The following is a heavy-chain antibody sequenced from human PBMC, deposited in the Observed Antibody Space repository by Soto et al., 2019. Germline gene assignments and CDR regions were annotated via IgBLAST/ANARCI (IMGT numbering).Heavy chain of an antibody. CDR3: TKGYYYDTCGYFDS. D-gene: IGHD3-22*01. Sequence: GGSLILSCGASGFTFSSYSMGWVHQAPGKGLELVSTISAGGGRTYYADSVKGRFTISRDNSKNTLYLQMNSLRAEDTAVYYCTKGYYYDTCGYFDSWGQGTLVTVSS. V-gene: IGHV3-23*01. CDR1: GFTFSSYS. CDR2: ISAGGGRT. J-gene: IGHJ4*02.